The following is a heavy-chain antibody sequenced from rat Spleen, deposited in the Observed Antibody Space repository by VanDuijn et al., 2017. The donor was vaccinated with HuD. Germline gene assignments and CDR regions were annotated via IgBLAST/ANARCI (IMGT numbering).Heavy chain of an antibody. D-gene: IGHD1-2*01. Sequence: EVQLVESGGGLVQPGRSLKLSCVASGFTFNNYWMTWIRQAPGKGLEWVASITNTGGSTYYPDSVKGRFTISRDNAKSTLYLQMTSLRSEDTATYYCTRSPIAARPNWFAYWGQGTLVTVSS. CDR3: TRSPIAARPNWFAY. CDR1: GFTFNNYW. J-gene: IGHJ3*01. V-gene: IGHV5-31*01. CDR2: ITNTGGST.